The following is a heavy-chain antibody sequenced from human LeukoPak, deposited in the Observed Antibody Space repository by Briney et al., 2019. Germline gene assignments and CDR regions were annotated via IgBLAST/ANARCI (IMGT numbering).Heavy chain of an antibody. CDR2: IYPGDSDT. J-gene: IGHJ5*02. CDR1: GYSFTSYW. D-gene: IGHD3-3*01. V-gene: IGHV5-51*01. CDR3: ARQTNLDYDFWSGTNWFDP. Sequence: GESLKISCEGSGYSFTSYWIGWVRQMPGKGLEWMGIIYPGDSDTRYSPSFQGQVTISADKSISTAYLQWSSLKASDTAMYYCARQTNLDYDFWSGTNWFDPWGQGTLVTVSS.